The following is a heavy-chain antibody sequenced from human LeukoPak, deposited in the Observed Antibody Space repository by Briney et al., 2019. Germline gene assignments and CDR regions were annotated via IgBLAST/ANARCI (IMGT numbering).Heavy chain of an antibody. CDR3: AKDPYGTSYFDY. D-gene: IGHD2-2*01. J-gene: IGHJ4*02. V-gene: IGHV3-23*01. CDR2: LSGSGYNT. CDR1: GFTFSSHA. Sequence: GGSLRLSCAASGFTFSSHALSWVRQAPGKGLEWVSSLSGSGYNTYYADSVKGRFTISRDNSKNTVYLQMNSLRTEDTAVYDWAKDPYGTSYFDYWGQGTLVTVSS.